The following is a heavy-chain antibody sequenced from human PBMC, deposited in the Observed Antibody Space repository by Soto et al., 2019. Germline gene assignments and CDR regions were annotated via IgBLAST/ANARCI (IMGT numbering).Heavy chain of an antibody. Sequence: QVQLQESGPGLVKPSETLSLTCTVSGGSISSHYWSWVRQAPGKGLEWIGCIYYRGNTLYNPSLKSRGSISVDTSNNQFSLKLDSVTTADTAVYYCVRDGREASGIDVWGQGTTVTVSS. J-gene: IGHJ6*02. CDR3: VRDGREASGIDV. V-gene: IGHV4-59*11. CDR2: IYYRGNT. D-gene: IGHD1-26*01. CDR1: GGSISSHY.